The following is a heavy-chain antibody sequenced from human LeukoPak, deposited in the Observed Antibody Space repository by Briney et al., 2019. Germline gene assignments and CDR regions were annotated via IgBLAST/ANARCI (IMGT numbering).Heavy chain of an antibody. D-gene: IGHD4-17*01. CDR3: ARVIYGALGDY. CDR2: INHSGST. CDR1: GESFSGYY. Sequence: SETLSLTCAVYGESFSGYYWSWIRQPPGKGLEWIGEINHSGSTNYNPSLKSRVTISVDTSKNQFSLKLSSVTAADTAVYYCARVIYGALGDYWGQGTLVTVSS. V-gene: IGHV4-34*01. J-gene: IGHJ4*02.